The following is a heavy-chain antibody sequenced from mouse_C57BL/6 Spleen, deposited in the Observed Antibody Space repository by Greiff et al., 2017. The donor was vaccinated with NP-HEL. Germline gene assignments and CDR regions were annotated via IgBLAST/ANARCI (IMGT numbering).Heavy chain of an antibody. V-gene: IGHV5-12*01. D-gene: IGHD2-2*01. CDR1: GFTFSDYY. Sequence: EVMLVESGGGLVQPGGSLKLSCAASGFTFSDYYMYWVRQTPEKRLEWVAYISNGGGSTYYPDTVKGRFTISRDNAKNTLYLQMSRLKSEDTAMYYCARHLVTTEGDYFDYWGQGTTLTVSS. CDR3: ARHLVTTEGDYFDY. J-gene: IGHJ2*01. CDR2: ISNGGGST.